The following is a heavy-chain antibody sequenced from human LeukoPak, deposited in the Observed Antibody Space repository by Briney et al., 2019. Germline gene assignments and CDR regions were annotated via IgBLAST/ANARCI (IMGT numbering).Heavy chain of an antibody. CDR2: IYYSGST. CDR3: ARHPYWGLFNVDY. Sequence: SGTLSLTRSVSCGSICSSIYYWGGIRPPPGKGLEGIGSIYYSGSTYCTPSLRSGVTTSVDSFKNPFPLKLSSVAAAATIVYYCARHPYWGLFNVDYWGQGTLVTVSS. D-gene: IGHD7-27*01. J-gene: IGHJ4*02. CDR1: CGSICSSIYY. V-gene: IGHV4-39*01.